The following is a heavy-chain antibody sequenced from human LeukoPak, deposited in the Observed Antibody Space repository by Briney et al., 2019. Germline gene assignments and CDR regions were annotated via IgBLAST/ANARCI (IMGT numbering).Heavy chain of an antibody. CDR1: GGSISSGDYY. CDR2: IYYSGDT. D-gene: IGHD4-17*01. V-gene: IGHV4-31*03. CDR3: ARDYGNNWFDP. J-gene: IGHJ5*02. Sequence: ASETLSLTCTVSGGSISSGDYYWSWIRQHPGKGLEWIGYIYYSGDTYYNPSLRSRVSISLDTSKNQFSLKLSSVTAADTAMYYCARDYGNNWFDPRGQGTLVTVSA.